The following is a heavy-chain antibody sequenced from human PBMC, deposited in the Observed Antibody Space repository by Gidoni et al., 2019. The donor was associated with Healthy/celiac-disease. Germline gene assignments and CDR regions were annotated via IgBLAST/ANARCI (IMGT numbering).Heavy chain of an antibody. J-gene: IGHJ4*02. Sequence: QVQLQESGPGLVKPSETLSLTCTVSGGSISSYYWSWIRQPPGKGLEWIGYIYYSGSTNYNPSLKSRVTISVDTSKNQFSLKLSSVTAADTAVYYCATSVAGTGADYWGQGTLVTVSS. V-gene: IGHV4-59*01. D-gene: IGHD6-19*01. CDR2: IYYSGST. CDR3: ATSVAGTGADY. CDR1: GGSISSYY.